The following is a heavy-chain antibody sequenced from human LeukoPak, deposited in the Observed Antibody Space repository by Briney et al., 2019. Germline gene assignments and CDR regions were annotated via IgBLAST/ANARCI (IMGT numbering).Heavy chain of an antibody. CDR1: GFTFSTYA. J-gene: IGHJ4*02. CDR3: ARGRGGHYDY. Sequence: GGSLRLSCTASGFTFSTYAMHWVRLAPGKGLEYVSAISSDGGKTYYADSVKDRFTISRDNSKNTLYLQMGSLRAEDMAVYYRARGRGGHYDYWGQGSLVTVSS. D-gene: IGHD1-26*01. CDR2: ISSDGGKT. V-gene: IGHV3-64*02.